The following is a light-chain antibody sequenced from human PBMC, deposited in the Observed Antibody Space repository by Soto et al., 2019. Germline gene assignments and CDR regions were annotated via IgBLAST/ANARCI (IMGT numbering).Light chain of an antibody. CDR2: EVI. J-gene: IGLJ3*02. CDR3: SSYTTCSTVV. V-gene: IGLV2-14*01. Sequence: QSVLTQPASVSGSPGQSITISCSGTSGDVGGYNYVSWYQQHPGKAPKLMIYEVIRRPSGISNRFSGSKSGNTASLTISTLQAEDEAEYYCSSYTTCSTVVFGGGTKLTVL. CDR1: SGDVGGYNY.